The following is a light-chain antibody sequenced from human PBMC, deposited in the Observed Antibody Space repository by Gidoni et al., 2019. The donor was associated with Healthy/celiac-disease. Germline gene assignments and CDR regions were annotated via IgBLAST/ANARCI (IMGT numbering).Light chain of an antibody. CDR2: GKN. CDR3: NSRDSSGNLP. V-gene: IGLV3-19*01. J-gene: IGLJ2*01. CDR1: SLRSYY. Sequence: SSELTQDPAVSVALGQTVRITCQGDSLRSYYASWYQQKPGQAPVLVIYGKNNRPSGIPDRFSCSSSGNTASLTITGAQAEDEADYYCNSRDSSGNLPFGGGTKLTVL.